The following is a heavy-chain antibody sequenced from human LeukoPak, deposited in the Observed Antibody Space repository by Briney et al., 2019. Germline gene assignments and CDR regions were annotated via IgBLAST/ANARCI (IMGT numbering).Heavy chain of an antibody. CDR1: GYTFTGYY. Sequence: ASVKVSCKASGYTFTGYYMHWVRQAPGQGLEWMGWINPNSGGTNYAQKFQGRVTMTRDTSISTAYMELSRLRSDDTAVYYCASESYYYDTPFDYWGQGTLVTVSS. CDR2: INPNSGGT. V-gene: IGHV1-2*02. D-gene: IGHD3-22*01. J-gene: IGHJ4*02. CDR3: ASESYYYDTPFDY.